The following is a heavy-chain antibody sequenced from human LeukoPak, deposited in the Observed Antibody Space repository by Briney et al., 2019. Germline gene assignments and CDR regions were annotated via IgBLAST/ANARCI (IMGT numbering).Heavy chain of an antibody. CDR2: VYPSGRT. J-gene: IGHJ5*02. CDR3: ARGYIEVVLTTTYSFFDA. CDR1: GSSISSSNW. D-gene: IGHD2-15*01. V-gene: IGHV4-4*02. Sequence: SGTLSLTCAVSGSSISSSNWWSWLRQPPGKGLEWIGDVYPSGRTNYNPSLKSRLTTSVDKSKNHFSLNVNSVTAADTAVYYCARGYIEVVLTTTYSFFDAWGQGILVTVSS.